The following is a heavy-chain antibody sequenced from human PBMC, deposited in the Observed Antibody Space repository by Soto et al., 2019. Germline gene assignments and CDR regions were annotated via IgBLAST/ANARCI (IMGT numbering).Heavy chain of an antibody. V-gene: IGHV3-23*01. CDR3: AKEHTKMIRGANRHHYYGLDV. CDR2: VSGGGGSI. J-gene: IGHJ6*02. CDR1: EFTFSAYA. D-gene: IGHD3-10*01. Sequence: QLLESGGGLIQPGGSLRLSCAASEFTFSAYAMSWVRQAPGKGPEWVAEVSGGGGSIYYADSGKGRFSISRDNSKNMLFLQMDSLGVADTAVYYCAKEHTKMIRGANRHHYYGLDVWGQGTTVIVSS.